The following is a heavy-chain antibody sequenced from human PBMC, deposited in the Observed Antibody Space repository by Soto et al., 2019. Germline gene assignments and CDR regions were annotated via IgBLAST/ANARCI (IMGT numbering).Heavy chain of an antibody. Sequence: SETLSLTCTVSGGSISSYYWSWIRQPPGKGLERNGYIYYKGSTNYNPSLKSRINISIDTSKNQFSLKLSSVTAADTAVYYCARDLSQGVLLDAFDIWGQGTMVTVSS. J-gene: IGHJ3*02. CDR2: IYYKGST. CDR1: GGSISSYY. D-gene: IGHD2-8*01. CDR3: ARDLSQGVLLDAFDI. V-gene: IGHV4-59*01.